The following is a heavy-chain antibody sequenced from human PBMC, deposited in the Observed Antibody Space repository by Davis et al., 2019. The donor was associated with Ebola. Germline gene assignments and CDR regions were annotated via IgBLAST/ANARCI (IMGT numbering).Heavy chain of an antibody. V-gene: IGHV4-34*01. CDR1: GGSFSGYY. CDR2: INHSGST. D-gene: IGHD2-15*01. J-gene: IGHJ4*02. CDR3: ARDPYCSGGSCYPD. Sequence: PSETLSLTCAVYGGSFSGYYWSWIRQPPGKGLEWIGEINHSGSTNYNPSLKSRVTISVDTSKNQFSLKLSSMTAADTAVYYCARDPYCSGGSCYPDWGQGTLVTVSS.